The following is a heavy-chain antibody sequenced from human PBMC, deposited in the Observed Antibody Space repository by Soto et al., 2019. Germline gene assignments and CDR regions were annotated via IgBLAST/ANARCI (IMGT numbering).Heavy chain of an antibody. D-gene: IGHD6-19*01. Sequence: QLQLQESGPGLVKPSETLSLTCTVSGGSISSSSYYWGWIRQPPGKGLEWIGSIYYSGSTYYNPSLKSRVTISVDTSKNQFSLKLSSVTAADTAVYYCARQERGSGWYSGPPDYWGQGTLVTVSS. J-gene: IGHJ4*02. CDR3: ARQERGSGWYSGPPDY. CDR1: GGSISSSSYY. V-gene: IGHV4-39*01. CDR2: IYYSGST.